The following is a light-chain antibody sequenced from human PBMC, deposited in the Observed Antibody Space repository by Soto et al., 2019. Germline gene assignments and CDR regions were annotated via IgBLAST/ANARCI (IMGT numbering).Light chain of an antibody. CDR3: CSYAGRYTYV. CDR1: SSDVGGYNY. V-gene: IGLV2-11*01. CDR2: DVS. Sequence: QSALTQPRSVSGSPGQSVTISCTGASSDVGGYNYVSWYQQHPGKAPKLMIYDVSKRPSGVPDRFSGSKSGNTASLTISGLQTEDEADYYCCSYAGRYTYVFGTGTPLTVL. J-gene: IGLJ7*01.